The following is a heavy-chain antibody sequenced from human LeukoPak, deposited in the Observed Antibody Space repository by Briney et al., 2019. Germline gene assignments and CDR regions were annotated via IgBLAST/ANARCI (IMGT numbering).Heavy chain of an antibody. CDR2: INTYNGNT. CDR1: GYTYTNYG. J-gene: IGHJ4*02. Sequence: ASVKVSCKASGYTYTNYGISWVRQAPGQGLEWMGWINTYNGNTNYAQKFQGRVTMTTDTSTSTAYMELRSLRSDDTAVYYCARVVLDHYYDSSGYLGTLDYWGQGTLVTVSS. CDR3: ARVVLDHYYDSSGYLGTLDY. D-gene: IGHD3-22*01. V-gene: IGHV1-18*01.